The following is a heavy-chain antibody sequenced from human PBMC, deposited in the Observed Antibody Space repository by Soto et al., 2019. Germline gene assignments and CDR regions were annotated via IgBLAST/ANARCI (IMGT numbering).Heavy chain of an antibody. V-gene: IGHV3-15*01. CDR1: GFTFSNAW. D-gene: IGHD2-2*01. CDR3: TTGVVPAGPFYYYGMDV. J-gene: IGHJ6*02. Sequence: PGGSLRLSCAASGFTFSNAWMSWVRQAPGKGLEWVGRIKSKTDGGTTDYAAPVKGRFTISRDDSKNTLYLQMNSLKTEGTAVYYCTTGVVPAGPFYYYGMDVLGQGTTVTGSS. CDR2: IKSKTDGGTT.